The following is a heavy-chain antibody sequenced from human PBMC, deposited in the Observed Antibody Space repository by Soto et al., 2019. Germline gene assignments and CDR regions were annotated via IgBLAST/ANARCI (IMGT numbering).Heavy chain of an antibody. J-gene: IGHJ2*01. CDR3: ARSIEHCTNGVCYTLYFDL. D-gene: IGHD2-8*01. Sequence: ASVNVSCKSSGYTFTSCGISWVRQAPGQGLEWMGWISAYNGNTNYAQKLQGRVTMTTDTSTSTAYMELRSLRSDDTAVYYCARSIEHCTNGVCYTLYFDLWGRGTLVTVSS. CDR2: ISAYNGNT. CDR1: GYTFTSCG. V-gene: IGHV1-18*04.